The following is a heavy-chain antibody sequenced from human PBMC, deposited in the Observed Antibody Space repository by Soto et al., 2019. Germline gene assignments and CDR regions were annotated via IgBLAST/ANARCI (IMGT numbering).Heavy chain of an antibody. J-gene: IGHJ4*02. D-gene: IGHD3-22*01. CDR1: GFTFSMHS. CDR2: ISRDGRST. CDR3: VKEANPFINTLVVLIFDY. V-gene: IGHV3-64D*08. Sequence: GGSLRLSCSASGFTFSMHSMHWVRQTPGKALEYVSAISRDGRSTFYADSVKGRFTISRDNSKNNLYLRMNSLRSDDTAVYYCVKEANPFINTLVVLIFDYWGQGTLVTVSS.